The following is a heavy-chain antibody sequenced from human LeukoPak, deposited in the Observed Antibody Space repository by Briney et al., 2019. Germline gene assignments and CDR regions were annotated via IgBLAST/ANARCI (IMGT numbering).Heavy chain of an antibody. V-gene: IGHV1-69*02. CDR2: IIPILGIA. Sequence: GAAVKVSCKASGVTFSSYTISWVRQAPGQGLEWMGRIIPILGIANYAQKFQGRVTITADKSTSTAYMELSSLRSEDTAVYYCARTAGAVVWYYFMDVWGKGTTVTVPS. CDR3: ARTAGAVVWYYFMDV. D-gene: IGHD2-2*01. CDR1: GVTFSSYT. J-gene: IGHJ6*03.